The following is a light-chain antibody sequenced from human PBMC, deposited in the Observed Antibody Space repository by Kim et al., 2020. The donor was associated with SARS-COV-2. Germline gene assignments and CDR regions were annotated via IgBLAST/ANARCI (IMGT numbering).Light chain of an antibody. J-gene: IGKJ1*01. V-gene: IGKV1-17*03. Sequence: ASVGDRVTITGRASHDIYTYLAWFQQKPGKVPKRLISGASRLQSGVPSRFSGSGSGAEFTLTISNLQPEDVATYYCLHHKDYPYTFGQGTKVDIK. CDR3: LHHKDYPYT. CDR2: GAS. CDR1: HDIYTY.